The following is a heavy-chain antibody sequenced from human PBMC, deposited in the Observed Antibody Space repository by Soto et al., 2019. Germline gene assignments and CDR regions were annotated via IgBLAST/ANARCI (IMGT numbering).Heavy chain of an antibody. CDR1: GFTFSSYS. V-gene: IGHV3-21*01. CDR3: ASNNITLRSSMDV. J-gene: IGHJ6*02. CDR2: ISSSSSYI. D-gene: IGHD3-10*01. Sequence: GVSLRLSCAASGFTFSSYSMNWVRQAPGKGLEWVSSISSSSSYIYYADSVKGRFTISRDNAKNSLYLQMNSLRAEDTAVYYCASNNITLRSSMDVWGQGTTVTL.